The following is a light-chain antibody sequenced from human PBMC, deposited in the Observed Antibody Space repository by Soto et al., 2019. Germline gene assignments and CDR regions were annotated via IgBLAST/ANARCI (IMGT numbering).Light chain of an antibody. V-gene: IGLV1-51*01. CDR2: DDN. J-gene: IGLJ1*01. CDR3: GSWDSSLSAYV. Sequence: QSVLTQPASVSGSPGQSITISCTGTSTDLGGYTYVSWYQHRPGKAPKLIIYDDNKRPSGIPDRFSGSKSGTSATLGITGFQTGDEADYYCGSWDSSLSAYVFGTGTKLTVL. CDR1: STDLGGYTY.